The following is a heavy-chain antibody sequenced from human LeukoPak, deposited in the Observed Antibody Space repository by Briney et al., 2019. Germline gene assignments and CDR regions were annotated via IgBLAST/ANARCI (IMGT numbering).Heavy chain of an antibody. CDR2: IRPSGSTAYA. CDR1: GYSFTSYY. J-gene: IGHJ5*02. V-gene: IGHV1-46*01. Sequence: ASVKVSCKASGYSFTSYYIHWVRQAPGQGLEYMGIIRPSGSTAYAQNYAQKFQGRVTMTRDTSTSTFYMELSSLRSEDTAVYYCAREGGDLGYFDPWGQGTLVTVSS. D-gene: IGHD3-16*01. CDR3: AREGGDLGYFDP.